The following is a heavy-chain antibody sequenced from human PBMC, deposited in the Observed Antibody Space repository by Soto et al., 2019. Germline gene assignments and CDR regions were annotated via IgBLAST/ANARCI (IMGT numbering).Heavy chain of an antibody. D-gene: IGHD3-9*01. Sequence: SETLSLTCTVSGGSISSYYWSWIRQPPEKALVWIGNIYYSGSTNYNPSLKSRVTISVDTSKNQFSLKLSSVTAADTAVYYCAREGIFAEAVDYYYYYGMDVWGQGTTVTVSS. J-gene: IGHJ6*02. CDR1: GGSISSYY. V-gene: IGHV4-59*01. CDR3: AREGIFAEAVDYYYYYGMDV. CDR2: IYYSGST.